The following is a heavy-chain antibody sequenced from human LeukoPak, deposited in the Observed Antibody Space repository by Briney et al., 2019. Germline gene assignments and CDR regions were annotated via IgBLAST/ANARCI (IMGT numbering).Heavy chain of an antibody. CDR1: GFSFSGYW. CDR2: IKQDGSEK. Sequence: PGGSLRLSCAASGFSFSGYWMTWVRQAPGKGLEWVANIKQDGSEKYYVDSVKGRFTMSRDNTKNSLYLQMNSLRAEDTALYYCARLGVGATRDAFDIWGQGTMVTVSS. CDR3: ARLGVGATRDAFDI. V-gene: IGHV3-7*05. D-gene: IGHD1-26*01. J-gene: IGHJ3*02.